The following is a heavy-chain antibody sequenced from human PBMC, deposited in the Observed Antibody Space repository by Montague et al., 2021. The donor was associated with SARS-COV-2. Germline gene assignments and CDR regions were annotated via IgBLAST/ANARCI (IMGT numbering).Heavy chain of an antibody. CDR1: GGSISSYY. CDR3: ARYTRQIRLIVFDYGMDV. V-gene: IGHV4-59*01. CDR2: IYYSGST. D-gene: IGHD4-17*01. Sequence: TLSLTCTVSGGSISSYYRSWIRQPPGKGLEWIGYIYYSGSTNYNPSLKSRVTISVDTSKNQFSLKLSSVTAADTAVYYCARYTRQIRLIVFDYGMDVWGQGTTVTVSS. J-gene: IGHJ6*02.